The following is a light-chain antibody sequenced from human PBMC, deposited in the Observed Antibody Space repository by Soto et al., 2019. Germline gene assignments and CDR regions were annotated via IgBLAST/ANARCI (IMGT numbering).Light chain of an antibody. Sequence: IQLTQSPSSLSASVGDRVTITCRASQGISSYLAWYQQKPGKAPNLLINAASTLQSGVPSRFSGTGSCTDFTLTISSLQPEDFATYYCQEVNSYQSRFGQGTKVEIK. CDR1: QGISSY. V-gene: IGKV1-9*01. J-gene: IGKJ1*01. CDR2: AAS. CDR3: QEVNSYQSR.